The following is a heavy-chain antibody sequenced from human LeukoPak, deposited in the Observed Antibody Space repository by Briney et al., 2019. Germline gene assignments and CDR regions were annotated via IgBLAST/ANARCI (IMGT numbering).Heavy chain of an antibody. V-gene: IGHV4-4*07. J-gene: IGHJ5*02. CDR2: IYTSWST. Sequence: SSEILSLIFTVSCVSLCRYYWSLIRPAAGKGLAWIGRIYTSWSTNYDPSLKSRVTMSVDTSKNQFSLKLSSVTAADTAVYYCARGGYGGKDNWFDPWGQGTLVTVSS. CDR1: CVSLCRYY. D-gene: IGHD4-23*01. CDR3: ARGGYGGKDNWFDP.